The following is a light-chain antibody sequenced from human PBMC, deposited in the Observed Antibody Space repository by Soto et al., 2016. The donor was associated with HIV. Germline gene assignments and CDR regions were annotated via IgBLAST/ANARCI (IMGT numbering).Light chain of an antibody. J-gene: IGKJ2*01. Sequence: DIQMTQSPSSLAASVGDRVTITCRASQGVTNDLGWYQQKPGKAPKRLIYGASSLQSGVPSRFSGGGSGTDFTLTINSLQPEDFATYYCQQHASYPNTFGQGTKLEIK. CDR2: GAS. CDR3: QQHASYPNT. V-gene: IGKV1-17*01. CDR1: QGVTND.